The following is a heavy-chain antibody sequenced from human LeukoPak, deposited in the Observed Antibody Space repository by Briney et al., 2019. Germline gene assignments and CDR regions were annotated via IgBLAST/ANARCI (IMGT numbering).Heavy chain of an antibody. J-gene: IGHJ6*04. CDR3: AREATTMVRGVPLGYYYYYYGMDV. CDR2: IYSGGST. CDR1: GFTVSSNY. V-gene: IGHV3-53*01. D-gene: IGHD3-10*01. Sequence: GGSLRLSCAASGFTVSSNYMSWVRQAPGKGLECVSVIYSGGSTYYADSVKGRFTISRDNSKNTLYIQMNSLRAEDTAVYYCAREATTMVRGVPLGYYYYYYGMDVWGKGTTVTVSS.